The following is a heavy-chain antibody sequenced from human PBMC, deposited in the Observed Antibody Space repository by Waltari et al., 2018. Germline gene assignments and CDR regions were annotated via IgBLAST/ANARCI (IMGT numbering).Heavy chain of an antibody. CDR2: INHGVKT. Sequence: VRLDQWGTELVEPWETLSLTCAVSDASFSAFFWSWVRQAPGKGLEWIGEINHGVKTDYNPSLKSRLFMSVDPSKNQFSLMLSSVTAADTAVYYCARRTRAFDIWGQGTMVTVSS. V-gene: IGHV4-34*01. CDR3: ARRTRAFDI. J-gene: IGHJ3*02. CDR1: DASFSAFF.